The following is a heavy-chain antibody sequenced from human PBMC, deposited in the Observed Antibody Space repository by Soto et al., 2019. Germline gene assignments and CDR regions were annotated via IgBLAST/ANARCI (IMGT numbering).Heavy chain of an antibody. CDR3: ARDSWSQY. J-gene: IGHJ3*01. CDR2: IHNGGET. D-gene: IGHD2-15*01. CDR1: GFSVSSNY. V-gene: IGHV3-66*01. Sequence: GGSLRLSCAASGFSVSSNYMNWVRQAPGKGLEWVSIIHNGGETYYADSVKDRFTVSRDNSKNTVFLQMNSLRVEDSAVYYCARDSWSQYWGEGTMVTVSS.